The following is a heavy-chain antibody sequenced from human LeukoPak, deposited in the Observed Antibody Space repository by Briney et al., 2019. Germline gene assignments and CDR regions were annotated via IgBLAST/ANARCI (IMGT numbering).Heavy chain of an antibody. CDR1: GYSFTSDW. CDR2: IYPGDSDT. J-gene: IGHJ4*02. D-gene: IGHD6-13*01. CDR3: ARLRVTAAGQYYFDY. Sequence: GESLKISCKGSGYSFTSDWIGWVRQMPGKGLEWMGIIYPGDSDTRYSPSFQGQVTISADKSISTAYLQWSSLKASDTAMYYCARLRVTAAGQYYFDYWGQGTLVTVSS. V-gene: IGHV5-51*01.